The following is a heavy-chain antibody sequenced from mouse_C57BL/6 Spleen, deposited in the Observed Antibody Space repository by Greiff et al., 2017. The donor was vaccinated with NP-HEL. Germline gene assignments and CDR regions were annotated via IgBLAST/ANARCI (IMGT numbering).Heavy chain of an antibody. CDR3: ARKGTTVVALDY. J-gene: IGHJ2*01. Sequence: VKLMESGPELVKPGASVKISCKASGYAFSSSWMNWVKQRPGKGLEWIGRIYPGDGDTNYNGKFKGKATLTADKSSSTAYMQLSSLTSEDSAVYFCARKGTTVVALDYWGQGTTLTVSS. V-gene: IGHV1-82*01. CDR1: GYAFSSSW. D-gene: IGHD1-1*01. CDR2: IYPGDGDT.